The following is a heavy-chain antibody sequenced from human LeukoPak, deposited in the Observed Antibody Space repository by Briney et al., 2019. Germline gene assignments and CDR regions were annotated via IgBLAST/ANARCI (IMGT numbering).Heavy chain of an antibody. Sequence: SGGSLRLSCAASGFTFSSYAMSWVRQAPGKGLEWVSDISGSGSSTYYADSVKGRFTISRDNSKNTLYLQMNSLRPEATAVYYCAKDKGRQAVDFDYWGQGTLVTVPS. J-gene: IGHJ4*02. CDR3: AKDKGRQAVDFDY. CDR2: ISGSGSST. CDR1: GFTFSSYA. V-gene: IGHV3-23*01.